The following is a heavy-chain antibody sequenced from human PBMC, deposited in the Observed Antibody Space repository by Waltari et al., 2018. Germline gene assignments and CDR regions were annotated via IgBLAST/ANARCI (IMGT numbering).Heavy chain of an antibody. CDR2: LYYTGST. V-gene: IGHV4-59*01. Sequence: QVQLQESGPSLLKPSETLSLICTVSGGSISGCYWSWVRQPPGKGLDWIGYLYYTGSTNFTPSLKSRVTMSVHTSKNQFSLKLSSVTAADTAFYYCARGGGGDWEWFDPWGQGTRVTVSS. J-gene: IGHJ5*02. CDR1: GGSISGCY. D-gene: IGHD2-21*02. CDR3: ARGGGGDWEWFDP.